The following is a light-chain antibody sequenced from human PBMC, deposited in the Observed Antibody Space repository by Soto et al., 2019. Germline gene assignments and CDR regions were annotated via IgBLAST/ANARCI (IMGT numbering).Light chain of an antibody. Sequence: QSVLTQPPSASGTPGQRVTISCSGGSSNIGSNAVNWYRQLPGTAPKLLIHSNNQRPSGVPDRFSGSKSGTSASLAISGLQSEDEADYYCAAWDDSLHGYVFGTGTKVTVL. J-gene: IGLJ1*01. CDR3: AAWDDSLHGYV. CDR2: SNN. V-gene: IGLV1-44*01. CDR1: SSNIGSNA.